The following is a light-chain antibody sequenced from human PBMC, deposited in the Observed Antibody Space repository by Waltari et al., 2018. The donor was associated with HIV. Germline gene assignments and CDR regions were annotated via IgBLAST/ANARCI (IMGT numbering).Light chain of an antibody. CDR2: SND. CDR1: TSYIGRKP. Sequence: SVLTQPPSASGTPGPMFTILCFGGTSYIGRKPFNWYQQLPGTAPKLLIYSNDQRPSGIPDRFSGSKSGTSASLAISGLQSEDEADYYCAAWDDSLNVWVFGGGTKLTVL. V-gene: IGLV1-44*01. J-gene: IGLJ3*02. CDR3: AAWDDSLNVWV.